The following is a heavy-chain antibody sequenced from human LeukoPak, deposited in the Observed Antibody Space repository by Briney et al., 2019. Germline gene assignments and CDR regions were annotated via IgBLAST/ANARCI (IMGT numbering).Heavy chain of an antibody. Sequence: PGGSLRLSCAASGFTFSNYWMHWVRQAPGKGLVWVSRINSDGINTSYADSVKGRFTISRDNAKNSLYLQMNSLRAEDTALYYCAKDSSLEMATIGDYWGQGTLVTVSS. D-gene: IGHD5-24*01. V-gene: IGHV3-74*01. CDR1: GFTFSNYW. J-gene: IGHJ4*02. CDR2: INSDGINT. CDR3: AKDSSLEMATIGDY.